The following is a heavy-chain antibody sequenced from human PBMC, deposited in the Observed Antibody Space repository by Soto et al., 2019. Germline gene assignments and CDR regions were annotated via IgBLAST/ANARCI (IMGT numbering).Heavy chain of an antibody. D-gene: IGHD2-2*01. CDR1: GGSISSGGYY. Sequence: QVQLQESGPGLVKPSQTLSLTCTVSGGSISSGGYYWSWIRQHPGKGLEWIGYIYYSGSTYYNPSLKSRVTISVDTSKNQFSLKLSSVTAADTAVYYCARRPHLVVGFEYYYYYMDVWGKGTTVTVSS. J-gene: IGHJ6*03. CDR2: IYYSGST. V-gene: IGHV4-31*03. CDR3: ARRPHLVVGFEYYYYYMDV.